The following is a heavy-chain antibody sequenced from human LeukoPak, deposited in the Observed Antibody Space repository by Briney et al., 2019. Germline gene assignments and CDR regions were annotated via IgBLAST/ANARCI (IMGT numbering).Heavy chain of an antibody. Sequence: GGSLRLSCAAPGFTFSSYAMHWVRQAPGKGLEYVSAISSNGGSTYYANSVKGRFTISRDNSKNTLYLQMGSLRAEDMAVYYCARQRDTAMVTSYYYMDVWGKGTTVTVSS. CDR2: ISSNGGST. CDR3: ARQRDTAMVTSYYYMDV. J-gene: IGHJ6*03. D-gene: IGHD5-18*01. CDR1: GFTFSSYA. V-gene: IGHV3-64*01.